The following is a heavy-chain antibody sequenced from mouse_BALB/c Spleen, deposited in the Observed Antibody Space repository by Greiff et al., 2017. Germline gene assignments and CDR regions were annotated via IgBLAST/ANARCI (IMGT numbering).Heavy chain of an antibody. CDR3: TRRLRGAMDY. D-gene: IGHD1-2*01. V-gene: IGHV1-5*01. CDR1: GYSFTSYW. CDR2: IYPGNSDT. J-gene: IGHJ4*01. Sequence: EVQLQQSGTVLARPGASVKMSCKASGYSFTSYWMPWVKQRPGQGLEWIGAIYPGNSDTSYNQKFKGKAKLTAVTSASTAYMELSSLTNADSAVYYCTRRLRGAMDYWGQGTSVTVSS.